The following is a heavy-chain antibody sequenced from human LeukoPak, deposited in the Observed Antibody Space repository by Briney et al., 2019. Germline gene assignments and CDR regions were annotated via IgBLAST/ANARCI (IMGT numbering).Heavy chain of an antibody. D-gene: IGHD5-24*01. CDR3: ARDGERWLIRTRGFDY. CDR2: INHSGST. CDR1: GGSFSGYY. V-gene: IGHV4-34*01. J-gene: IGHJ4*02. Sequence: SETLSPTCAVYGGSFSGYYWSWIRQPPGKGLEWIGEINHSGSTNYNPSLKSRVTISVDTSKNQFSLKLSSVTAADTAVYYCARDGERWLIRTRGFDYWGQGTLVTVSS.